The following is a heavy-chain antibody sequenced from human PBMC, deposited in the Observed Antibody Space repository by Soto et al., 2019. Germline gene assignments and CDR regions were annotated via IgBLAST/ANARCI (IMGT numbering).Heavy chain of an antibody. CDR1: GGSMTTYY. Sequence: PSETLSLTCSVSGGSMTTYYWNWIRQPPGKGLEWIGFMHYSGSTNYNPSLKSRVTISLDTSKNQFSLKLSSVTAADTAVYYCARVSGTPAARLFFAPWGQGTPVPVSP. CDR2: MHYSGST. CDR3: ARVSGTPAARLFFAP. J-gene: IGHJ5*02. V-gene: IGHV4-59*01. D-gene: IGHD6-6*01.